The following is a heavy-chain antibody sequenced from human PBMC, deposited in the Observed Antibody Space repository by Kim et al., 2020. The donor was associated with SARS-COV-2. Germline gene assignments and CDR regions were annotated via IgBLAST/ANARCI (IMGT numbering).Heavy chain of an antibody. J-gene: IGHJ4*02. D-gene: IGHD6-13*01. Sequence: GGYLRLSCAASGFTFSRYWMHWVRQAPGKGLVWVSRLNSDGSSTSYADSVKGRFTISRDNAKNTLYLQMNSLRAEDTAVYYCARGRYSSSWSDYWGQGTLVTVSS. CDR1: GFTFSRYW. V-gene: IGHV3-74*01. CDR2: LNSDGSST. CDR3: ARGRYSSSWSDY.